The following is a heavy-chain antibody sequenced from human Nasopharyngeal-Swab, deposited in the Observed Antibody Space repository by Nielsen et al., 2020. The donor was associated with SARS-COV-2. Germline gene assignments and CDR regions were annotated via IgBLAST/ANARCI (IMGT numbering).Heavy chain of an antibody. D-gene: IGHD5-12*01. CDR1: GFTFSNFA. V-gene: IGHV3-23*01. CDR2: ISGYSDST. Sequence: ESLKISCAASGFTFSNFAMSWVRHAPGKGLEWVSVISGYSDSTYYTDSVRGRFTISRDNSKNTLNLQMNNLRAEDTAIYYCAKDRDSGDDSEEYYHYYGMDVWGQGDPVTVSS. CDR3: AKDRDSGDDSEEYYHYYGMDV. J-gene: IGHJ6*02.